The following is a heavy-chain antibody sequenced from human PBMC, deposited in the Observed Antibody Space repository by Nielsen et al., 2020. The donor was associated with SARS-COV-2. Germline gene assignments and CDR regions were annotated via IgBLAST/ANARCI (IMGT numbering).Heavy chain of an antibody. CDR3: ARVAGTPPVSYSYFDL. J-gene: IGHJ2*01. Sequence: GESLKISCVGSGFTFSDYYMSWVRQAPGKGLEWVSYITSSSTYTNYADSVKGRFTISRDNAKNSLYLQMNSLRAEDTAVYYCARVAGTPPVSYSYFDLWGRGTLVTVSS. CDR2: ITSSSTYT. CDR1: GFTFSDYY. D-gene: IGHD6-19*01. V-gene: IGHV3-11*05.